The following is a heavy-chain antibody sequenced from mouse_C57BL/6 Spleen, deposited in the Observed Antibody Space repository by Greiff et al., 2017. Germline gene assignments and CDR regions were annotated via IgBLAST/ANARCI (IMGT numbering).Heavy chain of an antibody. CDR2: IYPGDGDT. CDR3: VGDGYYQGAY. Sequence: QVQLKQSGPELVQPGASVKISCKASGYAFSSSWMNWVKQRPGKGLEWIGRIYPGDGDTNYNGKFKGKATLTADKSSSTAYMQLSGLTSEDSAVCFCVGDGYYQGAYWGQGTLVTVSA. J-gene: IGHJ3*01. V-gene: IGHV1-82*01. D-gene: IGHD2-3*01. CDR1: GYAFSSSW.